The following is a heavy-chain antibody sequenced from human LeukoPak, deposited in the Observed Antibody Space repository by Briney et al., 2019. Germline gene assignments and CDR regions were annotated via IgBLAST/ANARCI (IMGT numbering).Heavy chain of an antibody. Sequence: GGSLRLSCVASGFTFSSYAMNWVRQAPGKGLEWVALISYDGNTKYYADSVKGRFTISGDIATNSVYLQMNSLRAEDTALYYCVRDGNRGYDMDVWGQGTAVTVSS. D-gene: IGHD3-10*01. J-gene: IGHJ6*02. CDR2: ISYDGNTK. CDR3: VRDGNRGYDMDV. CDR1: GFTFSSYA. V-gene: IGHV3-30*04.